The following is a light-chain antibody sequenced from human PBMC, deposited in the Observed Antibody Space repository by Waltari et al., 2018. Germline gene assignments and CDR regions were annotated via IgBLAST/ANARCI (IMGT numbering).Light chain of an antibody. Sequence: QLVLTQPPSASASLGASVKLPCTRGSGHSDYASAGHQQQPRKGPRYLMRVNSDGSHKKGDGIPDRVSGSSSGAERFLTISSLQSEDEADYFCQTWGFGIEVFGGGTKLTVL. CDR3: QTWGFGIEV. J-gene: IGLJ3*02. CDR1: SGHSDYA. V-gene: IGLV4-69*01. CDR2: VNSDGSH.